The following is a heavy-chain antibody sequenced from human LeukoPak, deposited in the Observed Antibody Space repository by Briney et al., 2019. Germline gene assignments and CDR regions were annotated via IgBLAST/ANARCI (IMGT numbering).Heavy chain of an antibody. CDR3: ARDLLNEGNHLDY. Sequence: MSSETLSLTCTVSGGSISSGDYYWSWLRQPPGKGLEWIGYIYYSGSTYYNPSLKSRVTISVDTSKNQFSLTLSSVTAADTAVYYCARDLLNEGNHLDYWGQGTLVTVSS. D-gene: IGHD4-23*01. CDR2: IYYSGST. J-gene: IGHJ4*02. V-gene: IGHV4-30-4*01. CDR1: GGSISSGDYY.